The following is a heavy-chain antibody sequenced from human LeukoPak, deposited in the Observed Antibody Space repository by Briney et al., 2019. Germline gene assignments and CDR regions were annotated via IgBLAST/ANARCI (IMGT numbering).Heavy chain of an antibody. Sequence: PGGSLRLSCAASAFTFSTYGMHWVRQAPGKGPEWVAVIWYDGSNKYYADSVKGRFTISRDNSKNTLYLQMNSLRAEDTAVYYCARGPISSLAFDYWGQGTLVTVSS. CDR1: AFTFSTYG. CDR3: ARGPISSLAFDY. J-gene: IGHJ4*02. CDR2: IWYDGSNK. V-gene: IGHV3-33*01. D-gene: IGHD3-16*02.